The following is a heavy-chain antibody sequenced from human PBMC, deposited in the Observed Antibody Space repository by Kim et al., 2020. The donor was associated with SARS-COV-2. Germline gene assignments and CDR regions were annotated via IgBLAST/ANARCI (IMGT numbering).Heavy chain of an antibody. CDR3: AKGTPPPRFAF. CDR1: GDSISRRGFY. Sequence: SETLSLTCSVSGDSISRRGFYWSWIRQHPGKGLEWIGYIYYSGSTYYNPSLKSRVAISVDTTKNHFSLKLSSVTAADTAVYYCAKGTPPPRFAFWGQGTL. CDR2: IYYSGST. J-gene: IGHJ5*01. V-gene: IGHV4-31*03.